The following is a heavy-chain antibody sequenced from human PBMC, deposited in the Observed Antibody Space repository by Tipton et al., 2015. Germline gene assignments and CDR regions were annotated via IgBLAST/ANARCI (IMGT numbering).Heavy chain of an antibody. Sequence: LSLTCSVSSDSISKYYWSWIRQPPGKELEWIGYIQYSGSTNYNPSLKSRVTISVDTSKTQFSLKMSSVTASDTAVYYCARARGRRGGWFDSWGQGILVTVSS. V-gene: IGHV4-59*01. D-gene: IGHD4-23*01. J-gene: IGHJ5*01. CDR3: ARARGRRGGWFDS. CDR1: SDSISKYY. CDR2: IQYSGST.